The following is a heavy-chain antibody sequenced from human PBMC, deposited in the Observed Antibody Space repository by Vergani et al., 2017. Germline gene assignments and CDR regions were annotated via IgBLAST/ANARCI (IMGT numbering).Heavy chain of an antibody. CDR2: VSFRGDT. Sequence: QVKLQESGPGLVKPSETLSLTCTVSGASVNSYYWSWIRQPPGKGLEWMGYVSFRGDTLYDPSVKGRMTISLNTSSNQFSLDLTSVTAADTAVYYCARSRIYYGAGSTDYWGQGTMVTVSS. CDR3: ARSRIYYGAGSTDY. D-gene: IGHD3-10*01. V-gene: IGHV4-59*02. CDR1: GASVNSYY. J-gene: IGHJ4*02.